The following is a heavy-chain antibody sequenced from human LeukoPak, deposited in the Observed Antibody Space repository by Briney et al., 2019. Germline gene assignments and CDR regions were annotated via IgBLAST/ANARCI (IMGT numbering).Heavy chain of an antibody. Sequence: GSLRLSCVASGFTVSNFHMSWVRQAPGKGLEWVSLLYSGGSTYYADSVEGRFTISRDDSKNTIFLQMNTLRAEDTATYYCARGGVNYWNPRYWGQGTLVTVSS. CDR1: GFTVSNFH. CDR3: ARGGVNYWNPRY. J-gene: IGHJ4*02. CDR2: LYSGGST. D-gene: IGHD1-1*01. V-gene: IGHV3-53*01.